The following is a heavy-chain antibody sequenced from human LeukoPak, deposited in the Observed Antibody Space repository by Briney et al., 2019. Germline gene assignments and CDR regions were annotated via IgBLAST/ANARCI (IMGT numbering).Heavy chain of an antibody. J-gene: IGHJ4*02. Sequence: SETLSLTCTVSGGSITTYYWSWIRQPPGKGLEWIGYIYHSGSTNYNPSLKSRVTISVDTSKNQFSLKLNSVTAADTAVYYCARHPSAVAGKTFDYWGQGTLVTVSS. V-gene: IGHV4-59*08. CDR1: GGSITTYY. D-gene: IGHD6-19*01. CDR3: ARHPSAVAGKTFDY. CDR2: IYHSGST.